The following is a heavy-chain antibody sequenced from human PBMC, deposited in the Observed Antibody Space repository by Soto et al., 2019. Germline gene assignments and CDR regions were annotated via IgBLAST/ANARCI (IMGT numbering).Heavy chain of an antibody. D-gene: IGHD5-12*01. J-gene: IGHJ4*02. V-gene: IGHV4-61*01. CDR1: GGSVSSGSYY. Sequence: QVQLQESGPGLVKPSETLSLTCAVSGGSVSSGSYYWSWIRQPPGKGLEWIGYIYSSGGTSYNPSLKSRVTISVDTSKNQFSLKMSSVTAADTAVYDCARDGDGYNYWGQGTLVTVSS. CDR2: IYSSGGT. CDR3: ARDGDGYNY.